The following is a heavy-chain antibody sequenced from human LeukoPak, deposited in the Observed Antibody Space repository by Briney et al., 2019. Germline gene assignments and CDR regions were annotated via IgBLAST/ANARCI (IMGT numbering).Heavy chain of an antibody. Sequence: PSETLSLTCAVYGGSFSGYYWSWIRQPPGKGLEWIGEINHRRSTNYNPSLKSRVTMSVDRSKNQLSLKLSSVTAADTAVYYCARGGAPDAFDIWGQGTMVTVSS. V-gene: IGHV4-34*01. J-gene: IGHJ3*02. CDR1: GGSFSGYY. CDR2: INHRRST. D-gene: IGHD1-26*01. CDR3: ARGGAPDAFDI.